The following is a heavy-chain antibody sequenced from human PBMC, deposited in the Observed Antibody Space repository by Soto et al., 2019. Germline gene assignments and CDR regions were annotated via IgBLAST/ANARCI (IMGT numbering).Heavy chain of an antibody. CDR3: ARRGGDPITMIVVVGTPSTGWFDP. Sequence: SETLSLTCTVSGGSISSSSYYWGWIRQPPGKGLEWIGSIYYSGSTYYNPSLKSRVTISVDTSKNQFSLKLSSVTAADTAVYYCARRGGDPITMIVVVGTPSTGWFDPWGQGTLVTVSS. J-gene: IGHJ5*02. CDR2: IYYSGST. CDR1: GGSISSSSYY. D-gene: IGHD3-22*01. V-gene: IGHV4-39*01.